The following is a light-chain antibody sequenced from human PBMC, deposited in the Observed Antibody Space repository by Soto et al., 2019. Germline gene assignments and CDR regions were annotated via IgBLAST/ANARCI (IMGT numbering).Light chain of an antibody. V-gene: IGLV2-8*01. CDR1: SSDVGGYNY. J-gene: IGLJ1*01. CDR3: SSDVGTNRYA. CDR2: EVY. Sequence: QSALTQPPSASGSPGQSVTISCTGTSSDVGGYNYVSWYQHHPGKAPKLIIYEVYKRPSGVPDRFSGSKSGNTAALTVSGLQAEDEADYYCSSDVGTNRYAFGTGTKVTVL.